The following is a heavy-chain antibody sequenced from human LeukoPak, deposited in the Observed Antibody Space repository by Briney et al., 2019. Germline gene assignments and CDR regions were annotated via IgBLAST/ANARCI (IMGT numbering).Heavy chain of an antibody. CDR2: IYYSGST. CDR3: ARVPAGYYYYYMDV. Sequence: SETLSLTCTVSGGSISSYYWSWIRQPPGKGLEWIGYIYYSGSTNYNPSLTSRVTISVDTSKNQFSLKLSSVTAADTAVYYCARVPAGYYYYYMDVWGKGTTVTVSS. J-gene: IGHJ6*03. V-gene: IGHV4-59*01. CDR1: GGSISSYY.